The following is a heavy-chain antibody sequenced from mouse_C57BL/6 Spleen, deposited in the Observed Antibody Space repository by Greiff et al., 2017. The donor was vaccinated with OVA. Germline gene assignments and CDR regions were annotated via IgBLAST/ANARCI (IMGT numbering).Heavy chain of an antibody. CDR1: GFTFTDYY. V-gene: IGHV7-3*01. J-gene: IGHJ1*03. D-gene: IGHD1-3*01. CDR3: ARYKTRYFDV. Sequence: EVKLVESGGGLVQPGGSLSLSCAASGFTFTDYYMSWVRQPPGKALEWLGFIRNKANGYTTEYSASVKGRFTISRDNSQSILYLQMNALRAEDSATYYCARYKTRYFDVWGTGTTVTVSS. CDR2: IRNKANGYTT.